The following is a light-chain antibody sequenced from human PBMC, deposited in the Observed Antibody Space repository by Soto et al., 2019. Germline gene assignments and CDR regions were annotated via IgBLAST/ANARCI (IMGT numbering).Light chain of an antibody. CDR1: QSISSW. CDR3: QQYNTKGT. Sequence: IQMTQSPSTLSASVGDRVTISCRASQSISSWLAWYQQKPGKAPKLLIYKASSLESGVPSRFSGSGSGTEFTLTISSLQPDDFATYYCQQYNTKGTFGQGTKV. CDR2: KAS. J-gene: IGKJ1*01. V-gene: IGKV1-5*03.